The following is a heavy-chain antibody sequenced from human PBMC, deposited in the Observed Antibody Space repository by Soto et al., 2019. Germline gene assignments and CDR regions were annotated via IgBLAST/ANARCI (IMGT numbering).Heavy chain of an antibody. CDR1: GFTFSNAW. Sequence: EVQLVESGGGLVKAGGSLRLSCAASGFTFSNAWMNWIRQAPGKGLEWVGRTKSKVVGGTIDYDAPVKGRFTISRDDSENTLYLQMNSLTTKDTAVYFCTTCGGDCYFNYWGQGTLVTVSS. J-gene: IGHJ4*02. CDR3: TTCGGDCYFNY. CDR2: TKSKVVGGTI. D-gene: IGHD2-21*02. V-gene: IGHV3-15*01.